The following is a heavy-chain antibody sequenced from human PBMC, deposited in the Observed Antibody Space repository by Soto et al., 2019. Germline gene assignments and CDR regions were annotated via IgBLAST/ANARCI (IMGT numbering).Heavy chain of an antibody. D-gene: IGHD3-22*01. CDR2: INPNSGGT. J-gene: IGHJ3*02. CDR3: AIDPYYYDWTRDPFDI. Sequence: ASVKVSCKASGYTFTGYYMHWVRQAPGQGLEWMGWINPNSGGTNYAQKFQGWVTMTRDTSISTAYMELSRLRAEDTAVYYCAIDPYYYDWTRDPFDIWGQGTMVTVSS. CDR1: GYTFTGYY. V-gene: IGHV1-2*04.